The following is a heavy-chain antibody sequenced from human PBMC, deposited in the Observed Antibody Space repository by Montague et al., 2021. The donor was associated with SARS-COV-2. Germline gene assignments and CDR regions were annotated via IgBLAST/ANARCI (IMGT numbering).Heavy chain of an antibody. CDR1: GFSLSTSGMC. D-gene: IGHD3-9*01. CDR2: IDWDDDK. V-gene: IGHV2-70*01. Sequence: PALVTPTQTLTQTCTFSGFSLSTSGMCVSWIRQPPGKALEWLAHIDWDDDKYYSTSLKTRLTISKDTSKIQVVLTMTNMDPVDTATYYCARTHYDILAGYYIAFDYWGQGTLVTVSS. CDR3: ARTHYDILAGYYIAFDY. J-gene: IGHJ4*02.